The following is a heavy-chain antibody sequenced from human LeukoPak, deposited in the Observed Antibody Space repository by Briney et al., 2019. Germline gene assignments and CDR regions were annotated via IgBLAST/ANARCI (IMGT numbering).Heavy chain of an antibody. D-gene: IGHD3-10*01. CDR1: GFTFHDSA. CDR3: VRRGQVGAFDI. CDR2: ISWNSITI. Sequence: PGWSLRLSCAASGFTFHDSAMHWVRQPPGKGLEWVSGISWNSITIIYADSVRGRFTISRDNAKNSLYLQMNSLRAEDTALYYCVRRGQVGAFDIWGQGTMVTISS. V-gene: IGHV3-9*01. J-gene: IGHJ3*02.